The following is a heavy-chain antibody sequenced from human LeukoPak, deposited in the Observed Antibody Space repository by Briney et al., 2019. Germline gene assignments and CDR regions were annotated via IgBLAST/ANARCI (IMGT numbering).Heavy chain of an antibody. D-gene: IGHD4-11*01. J-gene: IGHJ4*02. CDR2: IYHSGST. V-gene: IGHV4-4*02. Sequence: SGTLPLTCAVSGGSISSSNWWSWVRQPPGKGLEWIGEIYHSGSTNYNPSLKSRVTISVDTSKNQFSLKLSSVTAADTAVYYCVKESYSRYFDYWGQGTLVTVSS. CDR1: GGSISSSNW. CDR3: VKESYSRYFDY.